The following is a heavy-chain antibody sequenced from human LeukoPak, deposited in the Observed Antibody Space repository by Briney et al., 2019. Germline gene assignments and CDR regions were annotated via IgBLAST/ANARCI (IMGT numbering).Heavy chain of an antibody. CDR1: GFTFSSYA. V-gene: IGHV3-23*01. CDR3: AKKMDVLEWPPTGNWFDP. Sequence: PGGSLRLSCAASGFTFSSYAMSWVRQAPGKGLEGVSAISGSGGSTYYADSVKGRFTISRDNSKNTLYLQMNSLRAEDTAVYYCAKKMDVLEWPPTGNWFDPWGQGTLVTVSS. D-gene: IGHD3-3*01. CDR2: ISGSGGST. J-gene: IGHJ5*02.